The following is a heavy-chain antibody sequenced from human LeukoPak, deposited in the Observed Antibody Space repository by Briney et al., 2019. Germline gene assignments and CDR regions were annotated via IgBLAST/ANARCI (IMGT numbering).Heavy chain of an antibody. V-gene: IGHV1-69*06. CDR3: AREKIVGATHFDY. D-gene: IGHD1-26*01. Sequence: ASVKVSCKASGGTFSSYAISWVRQAPGQGLEWMGGIIPIFGTANYAQKFQGRVTITADKSTSTAYMELSSLRSEDTAVYYCAREKIVGATHFDYWGQGTLVTVSS. CDR2: IIPIFGTA. J-gene: IGHJ4*02. CDR1: GGTFSSYA.